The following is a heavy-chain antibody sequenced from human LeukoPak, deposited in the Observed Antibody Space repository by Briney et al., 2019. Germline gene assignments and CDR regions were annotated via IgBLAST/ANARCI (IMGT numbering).Heavy chain of an antibody. CDR3: AKEGYGTVTTRAQDAFDI. Sequence: GGSLRLSCAASGFTFSDNWMTWVRQAPGKGLEWVANINQDGGGRYYVDSVQGRFIISRDNAQNSVHLQMNSLRAEDTAVYYCAKEGYGTVTTRAQDAFDIWGQGTMVTVSS. CDR2: INQDGGGR. CDR1: GFTFSDNW. V-gene: IGHV3-7*03. J-gene: IGHJ3*02. D-gene: IGHD4-11*01.